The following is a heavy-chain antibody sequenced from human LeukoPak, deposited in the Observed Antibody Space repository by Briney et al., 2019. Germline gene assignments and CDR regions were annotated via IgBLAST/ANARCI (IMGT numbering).Heavy chain of an antibody. J-gene: IGHJ4*02. Sequence: GASVKVSCKVSGYTLTELSMHWVRQAPGKGLEWMGGFDPEDGETIYAQKFQGRVTMTEDTATDTAYMELSSLRSEDTAVYYCATIPVADFWSGYGYWGQGTLVTVPS. CDR1: GYTLTELS. V-gene: IGHV1-24*01. D-gene: IGHD3-3*01. CDR2: FDPEDGET. CDR3: ATIPVADFWSGYGY.